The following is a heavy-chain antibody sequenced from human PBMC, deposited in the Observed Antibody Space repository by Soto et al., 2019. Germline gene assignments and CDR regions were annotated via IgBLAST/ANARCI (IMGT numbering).Heavy chain of an antibody. CDR3: ARYRPGYNRAALYSDY. CDR1: GGSFSGYY. J-gene: IGHJ4*02. Sequence: SETLSLTCAVYGGSFSGYYWSWIRQPPGKGLEWIGEINHSGSTNYNPSLKSRVTISVDTSKNQFSLKLSSVTAADTAVYYCARYRPGYNRAALYSDYWGQGTLVTVSS. D-gene: IGHD5-12*01. V-gene: IGHV4-34*01. CDR2: INHSGST.